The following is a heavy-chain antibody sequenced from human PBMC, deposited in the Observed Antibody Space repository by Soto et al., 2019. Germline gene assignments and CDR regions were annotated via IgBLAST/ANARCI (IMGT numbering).Heavy chain of an antibody. J-gene: IGHJ4*02. D-gene: IGHD3-3*01. V-gene: IGHV3-23*01. CDR3: AKHDFWTLYNTGLDS. CDR2: ISGSGGDT. CDR1: GFTFTSYA. Sequence: EVQLLESGGGLVQPGGSLRLSCSASGFTFTSYAMSWVRQPPGKGLEWVSGISGSGGDTKSADSVKGRFTISRDNFKNMLYLQTNSLRAEDTAVYYCAKHDFWTLYNTGLDSWGQGTLVTVSS.